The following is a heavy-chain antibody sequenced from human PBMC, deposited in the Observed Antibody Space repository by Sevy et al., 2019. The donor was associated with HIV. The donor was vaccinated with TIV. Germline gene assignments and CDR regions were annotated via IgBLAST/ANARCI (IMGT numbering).Heavy chain of an antibody. V-gene: IGHV3-23*01. CDR1: GFTFSSYA. Sequence: GGSLRLSCAASGFTFSSYAMSWVRQAPGKGLEWVAGLSGYGGSKYNADSVKGRFTISRDNSKNTLYLQMNSLRAEDTAVYYCAKDRITMIGDAFDVWGQGTMVTVSS. CDR3: AKDRITMIGDAFDV. D-gene: IGHD3-22*01. J-gene: IGHJ3*01. CDR2: LSGYGGSK.